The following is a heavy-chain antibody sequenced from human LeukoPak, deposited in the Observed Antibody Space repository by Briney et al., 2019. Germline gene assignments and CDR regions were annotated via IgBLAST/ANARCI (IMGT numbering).Heavy chain of an antibody. Sequence: PSETLSLTCTVSGRSISSYYWSWIRQPPGEGLEWIGYIYYSGSTNYNPSLKSRVTISVDTSKNQFSLKLSSVTAADTAVYYCARGSGYSYGYDAFDIWGQGTMVTVSS. J-gene: IGHJ3*02. CDR2: IYYSGST. CDR1: GRSISSYY. V-gene: IGHV4-59*01. D-gene: IGHD5-18*01. CDR3: ARGSGYSYGYDAFDI.